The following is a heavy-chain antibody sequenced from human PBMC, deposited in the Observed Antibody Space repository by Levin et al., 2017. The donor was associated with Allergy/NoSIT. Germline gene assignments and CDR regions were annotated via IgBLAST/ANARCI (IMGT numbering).Heavy chain of an antibody. V-gene: IGHV3-23*01. D-gene: IGHD1/OR15-1a*01. CDR1: GFTISEYA. Sequence: GESLKISCAVSGFTISEYAMAWVRQAPGKGLEWVSVITGGGFNTYYGDSVKGRFTVSRDDSKGTLYLELNSLGGEDTAVYYCAKKQGGTSGFSFDVWGQGTMVTVSS. CDR2: ITGGGFNT. J-gene: IGHJ3*01. CDR3: AKKQGGTSGFSFDV.